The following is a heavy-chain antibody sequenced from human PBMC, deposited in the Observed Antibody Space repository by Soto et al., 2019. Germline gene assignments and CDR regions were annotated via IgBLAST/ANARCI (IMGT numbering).Heavy chain of an antibody. CDR2: ISAYNGNT. CDR3: ARDESPIRGGEEFDY. Sequence: QVQLVQPGAEVKKPGASVKVSCKASGYTFTSYGISWVRQAPGQGLEWMGWISAYNGNTNYAQKLQGRVTMTTDTPTSTAYMERRSLRADDTAVYYCARDESPIRGGEEFDYWGQGTLVTVSS. CDR1: GYTFTSYG. J-gene: IGHJ4*02. D-gene: IGHD3-16*01. V-gene: IGHV1-18*01.